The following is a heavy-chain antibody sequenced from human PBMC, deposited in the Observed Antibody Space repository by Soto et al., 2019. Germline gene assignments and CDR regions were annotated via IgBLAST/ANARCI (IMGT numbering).Heavy chain of an antibody. D-gene: IGHD1-26*01. J-gene: IGHJ4*02. CDR3: ARGGNYVFDY. CDR2: ISPGSRYP. Sequence: PGGSLRLSCAGSGFTFGDSYMSWIRQAPGKGLEWLSYISPGSRYPAYADSVKGRFTISRDNAKNTLYLQMNSLRAEDTAVYYCARGGNYVFDYWGQGTLVTVSS. V-gene: IGHV3-11*06. CDR1: GFTFGDSY.